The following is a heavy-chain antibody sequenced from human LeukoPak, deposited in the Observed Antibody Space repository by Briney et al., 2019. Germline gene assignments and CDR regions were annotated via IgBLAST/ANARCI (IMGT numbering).Heavy chain of an antibody. CDR3: VRYYFDY. J-gene: IGHJ4*02. CDR1: GFTFSSYG. V-gene: IGHV3-33*01. CDR2: IWYDGSNK. Sequence: PGGPLRLSCAASGFTFSSYGMHWLRQAPGKELVWVAVIWYDGSNKYYADPVKGRFTISRDNSKNTLYLQMNSLSAEDTAVYYCVRYYFDYWGQGTLVTVSS.